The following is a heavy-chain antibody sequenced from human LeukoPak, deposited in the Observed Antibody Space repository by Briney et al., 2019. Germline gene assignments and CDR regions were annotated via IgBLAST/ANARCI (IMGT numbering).Heavy chain of an antibody. V-gene: IGHV4-59*01. J-gene: IGHJ4*02. CDR2: IYYSGST. D-gene: IGHD3-22*01. CDR1: GGSISSYY. Sequence: PSETLSLTSTVSGGSISSYYWSWIRQPPGKGLEWIGYIYYSGSTNYNPSLKSRVTISVDTSKNQFSLKLSSVTAADTAVYYCAKVYYDSSGYYNYFDYWGQGTLVTVSS. CDR3: AKVYYDSSGYYNYFDY.